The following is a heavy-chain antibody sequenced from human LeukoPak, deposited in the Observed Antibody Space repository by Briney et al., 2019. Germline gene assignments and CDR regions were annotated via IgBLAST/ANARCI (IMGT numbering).Heavy chain of an antibody. CDR1: GFTFSSYE. J-gene: IGHJ4*02. CDR3: ARSTKGDSDH. Sequence: GRSLRLSCAASGFTFSSYEMNWVRQAPGKGLDWVSYISSSGTTVYYADSVEGRFTIYRDNAKNSLYLHMHSVRDDNTAVYYCARSTKGDSDHWGQGTLVSVSS. CDR2: ISSSGTTV. D-gene: IGHD3-10*01. V-gene: IGHV3-48*03.